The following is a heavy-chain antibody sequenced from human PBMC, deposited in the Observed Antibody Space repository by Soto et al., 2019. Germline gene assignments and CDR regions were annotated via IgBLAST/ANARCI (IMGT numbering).Heavy chain of an antibody. CDR1: GDTVTKYG. CDR3: ASAASIAVAGKET. CDR2: ISFYNGHT. D-gene: IGHD6-19*01. V-gene: IGHV1-18*01. Sequence: QVQLVQSGGEVKKPGASVKVSCKTSGDTVTKYGIIWVRQAPGQGLEWLGWISFYNGHTNYALKFQDRITFTTDTSTSTACMELRSLRSVDTDVYYCASAASIAVAGKETWGQGTLVTVSS. J-gene: IGHJ4*02.